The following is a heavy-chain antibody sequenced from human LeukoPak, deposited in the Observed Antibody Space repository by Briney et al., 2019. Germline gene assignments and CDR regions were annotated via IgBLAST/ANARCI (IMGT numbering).Heavy chain of an antibody. J-gene: IGHJ6*02. CDR2: IWYDGSNK. D-gene: IGHD4-17*01. CDR3: AIGGRTTWHGMDV. V-gene: IGHV3-33*01. CDR1: GFTFSTYG. Sequence: GGSLRLSCEASGFTFSTYGMHWVRQAPGKGLEWVAVIWYDGSNKNYADSVKGRFTISRDNSKNTLYLQMISLRAEDTAVYYCAIGGRTTWHGMDVWGQGTTVTVSS.